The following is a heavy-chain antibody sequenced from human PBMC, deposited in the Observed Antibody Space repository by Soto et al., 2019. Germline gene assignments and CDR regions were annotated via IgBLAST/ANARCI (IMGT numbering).Heavy chain of an antibody. D-gene: IGHD1-26*01. CDR3: AREDMSGTYYFDS. Sequence: SETLSLTCAVFGGSVSSETHFWSWIRQPPGKGLEWIGYIYHSGITNSNPSLKGRLTISVDKSTNHFSLSLASVTAADTAIYYCAREDMSGTYYFDSWGQGTRVTVSS. CDR2: IYHSGIT. J-gene: IGHJ4*02. CDR1: GGSVSSETHF. V-gene: IGHV4-61*03.